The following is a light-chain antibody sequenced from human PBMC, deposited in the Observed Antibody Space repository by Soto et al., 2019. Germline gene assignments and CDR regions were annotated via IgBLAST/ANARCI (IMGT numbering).Light chain of an antibody. J-gene: IGKJ4*01. V-gene: IGKV3-11*01. Sequence: VLTQSPATLSLSPGETATLSCRASRNIVNYLAWYQQKLGQAPRLLLYDASNRATGIPARFNGSGSGTDFTLTISSLGPEDFAVYYCQQRANRRTFGGGTKVEI. CDR3: QQRANRRT. CDR1: RNIVNY. CDR2: DAS.